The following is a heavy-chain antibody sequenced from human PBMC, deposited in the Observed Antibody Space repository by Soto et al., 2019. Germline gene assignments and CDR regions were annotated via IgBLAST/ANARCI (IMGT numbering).Heavy chain of an antibody. D-gene: IGHD2-15*01. CDR1: GYTFTSYD. J-gene: IGHJ4*02. CDR2: INPTSEYT. Sequence: ASVKVSCKASGYTFTSYDINWVRQAPVQGLKWVGWINPTSEYTAHAQKFQVWVTLTREISTATAYMELSSMTSEDTAVYFCVTQARPGYSSDWGPGPQVTVSS. CDR3: VTQARPGYSSD. V-gene: IGHV1-8*01.